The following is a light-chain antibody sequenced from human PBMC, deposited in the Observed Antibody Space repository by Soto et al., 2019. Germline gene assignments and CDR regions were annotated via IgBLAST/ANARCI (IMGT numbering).Light chain of an antibody. V-gene: IGKV3-15*01. CDR1: QSVSTN. CDR2: GAS. Sequence: EIVMTQSPATLSVSPGERATLSYRASQSVSTNLAWYQQKPGQAPRLLIFGASTRATGIPARFSGGGSGTDFTLTITSLQSADFAVYYCQQYNNWPPFTFGPGTKVDIK. J-gene: IGKJ3*01. CDR3: QQYNNWPPFT.